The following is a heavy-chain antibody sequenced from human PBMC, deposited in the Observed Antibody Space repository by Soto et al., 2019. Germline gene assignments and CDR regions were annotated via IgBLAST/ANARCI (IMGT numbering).Heavy chain of an antibody. CDR3: AKGYCSSTSCYMGWFDP. Sequence: PGGSLRLSCAASGFTFDDYAMHWVRQAPGKGLEWVSGISWNSGSIGYADSVKGRFTISRDNAKNSLYLQMNSLRAEDTALYYCAKGYCSSTSCYMGWFDPWGQGTLVTVSS. J-gene: IGHJ5*02. CDR2: ISWNSGSI. V-gene: IGHV3-9*01. CDR1: GFTFDDYA. D-gene: IGHD2-2*02.